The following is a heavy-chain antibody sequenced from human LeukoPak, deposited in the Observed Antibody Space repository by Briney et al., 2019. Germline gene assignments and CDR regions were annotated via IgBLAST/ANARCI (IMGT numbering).Heavy chain of an antibody. D-gene: IGHD5-24*01. Sequence: SETLSLTCTVSGGSISSSYWSWIRQLPGKGLEWIGYIYYSGNINYNPSLKSRVTISLDTSKKQFSLKLSSVTAADTAVYYCARHQGGAYNAYYFDYWGQGTLVSVSS. CDR2: IYYSGNI. CDR1: GGSISSSY. CDR3: ARHQGGAYNAYYFDY. V-gene: IGHV4-59*08. J-gene: IGHJ4*02.